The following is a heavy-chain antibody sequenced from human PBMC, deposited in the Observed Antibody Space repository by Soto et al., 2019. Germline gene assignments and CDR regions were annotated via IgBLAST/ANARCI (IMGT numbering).Heavy chain of an antibody. CDR3: ARDAGGSCPVCYFDY. V-gene: IGHV3-21*01. J-gene: IGHJ4*02. Sequence: EVQLVESGGGLVKPGGSLRLSCAASGFTFSSYSMNWVRQAPGKGLEWVSSISSSSSYIYYADSVKGRFTISRDNAKNSLYLQMNSLRAEDTAVYYCARDAGGSCPVCYFDYWGQGTLVTVSS. CDR2: ISSSSSYI. D-gene: IGHD2-15*01. CDR1: GFTFSSYS.